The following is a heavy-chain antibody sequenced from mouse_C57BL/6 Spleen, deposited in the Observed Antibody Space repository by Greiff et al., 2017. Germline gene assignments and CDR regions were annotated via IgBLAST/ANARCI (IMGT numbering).Heavy chain of an antibody. D-gene: IGHD2-4*01. Sequence: EVKVVESGGGLVKPGGSLKLSCAASGFTFSDYGMHWVRQAPEKGLEWVAYISSGSSTIYYADTVKGRFTISRDNAKNTLFLQMTSLRSEDTAMYYCARSYDYDAGYYFDYWGQGTTLTVSS. CDR1: GFTFSDYG. CDR3: ARSYDYDAGYYFDY. V-gene: IGHV5-17*01. CDR2: ISSGSSTI. J-gene: IGHJ2*01.